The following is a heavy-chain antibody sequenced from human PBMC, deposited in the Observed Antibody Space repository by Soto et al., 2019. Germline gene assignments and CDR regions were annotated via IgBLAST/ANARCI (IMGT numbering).Heavy chain of an antibody. J-gene: IGHJ4*02. CDR3: ARGCPSQTAMAKYYCDY. CDR1: GGSFSGYY. V-gene: IGHV4-34*01. CDR2: INHSGST. Sequence: QVQLQQWGAGLLKPSETLSLTCAVYGGSFSGYYWSWIRQPPGKGLEWIGEINHSGSTNYNPSLKSRVTISVDTSKNQFSLKLSSVTAADTAVYYCARGCPSQTAMAKYYCDYWGQGTLVTVSS. D-gene: IGHD5-18*01.